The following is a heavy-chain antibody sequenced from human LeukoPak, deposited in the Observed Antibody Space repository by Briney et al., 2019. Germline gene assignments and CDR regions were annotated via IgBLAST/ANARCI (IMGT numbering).Heavy chain of an antibody. Sequence: GGSLRLSCAASGFTFSDYYMSRIRQAPGKGLEWVSYISSSGSTIYYADSVKGRFTISRDNAKNSLYLQMNSLRAEDTAVYYCAIGVVEYSSSSGFDYWGQGTLVTVSS. CDR2: ISSSGSTI. D-gene: IGHD6-6*01. J-gene: IGHJ4*02. CDR1: GFTFSDYY. CDR3: AIGVVEYSSSSGFDY. V-gene: IGHV3-11*01.